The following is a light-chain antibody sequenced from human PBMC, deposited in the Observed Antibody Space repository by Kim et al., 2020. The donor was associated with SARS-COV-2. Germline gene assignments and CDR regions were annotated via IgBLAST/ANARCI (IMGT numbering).Light chain of an antibody. CDR2: DAT. Sequence: DIQMTQSPSSLSASVGDRVTSTCQASQHISSFVNWYQHIPGRAPKLLIYDATNLKTGVPSRFSGGGSGTQFRFTISNLQTEDIATYYCQQYDALPITFGQGTRLEIK. J-gene: IGKJ5*01. CDR3: QQYDALPIT. V-gene: IGKV1-33*01. CDR1: QHISSF.